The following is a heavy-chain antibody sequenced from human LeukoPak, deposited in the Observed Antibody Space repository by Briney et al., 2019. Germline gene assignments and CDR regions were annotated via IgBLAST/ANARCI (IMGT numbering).Heavy chain of an antibody. CDR2: ISYDGSNK. D-gene: IGHD3-10*01. V-gene: IGHV3-30-3*01. Sequence: GGSLRLSCAASGFTFSSYAMHWVRQAPGKGLELVAVISYDGSNKYYADSVKGRFTISRDNSKNTLYLQMNSLRAEDTAVYYCARGGNAATYWGQGTLVTVSS. CDR3: ARGGNAATY. CDR1: GFTFSSYA. J-gene: IGHJ4*02.